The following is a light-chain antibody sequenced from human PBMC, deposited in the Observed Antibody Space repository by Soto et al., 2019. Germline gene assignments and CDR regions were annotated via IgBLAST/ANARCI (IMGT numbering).Light chain of an antibody. V-gene: IGKV1-39*01. Sequence: DTQMTQSPSYLSASAGDRISITCRASQTASNYVNWYQQKPGKAPTLLISATSTLQSGVPSRFRGSGSGTDFTLTITSLQPEDFATYYCQQTYTTPRTFGQGTKVDIK. CDR3: QQTYTTPRT. CDR1: QTASNY. J-gene: IGKJ1*01. CDR2: ATS.